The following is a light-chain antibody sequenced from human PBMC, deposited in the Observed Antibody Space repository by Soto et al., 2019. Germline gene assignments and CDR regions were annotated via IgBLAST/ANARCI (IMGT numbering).Light chain of an antibody. CDR3: QQYGNSPPWT. CDR2: GAS. CDR1: QSVNSVY. V-gene: IGKV3-20*01. J-gene: IGKJ1*01. Sequence: DIVLTQSPGTLSLSPGERATLSCRASQSVNSVYFAWYQQKPGQAPRLLIYGASTRAAGIPDRFTGSGSGTDFTLTISRLDPEDLAVYYCQQYGNSPPWTFGQGTKVEIK.